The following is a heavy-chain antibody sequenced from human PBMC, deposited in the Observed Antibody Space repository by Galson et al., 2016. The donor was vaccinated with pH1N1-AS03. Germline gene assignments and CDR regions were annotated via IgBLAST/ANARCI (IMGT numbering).Heavy chain of an antibody. Sequence: SETLSLTCTVSGVSVSSYHWSWIRQSAGKGLEWIGRMYDSGSTSYNPSLRSRVTMSVDRSKNQLSLRVTSVTAADTAIYYCARLPHNDNPGFDYRGQGTLVTVSS. CDR1: GVSVSSYH. J-gene: IGHJ4*02. CDR3: ARLPHNDNPGFDY. D-gene: IGHD1-14*01. V-gene: IGHV4-4*07. CDR2: MYDSGST.